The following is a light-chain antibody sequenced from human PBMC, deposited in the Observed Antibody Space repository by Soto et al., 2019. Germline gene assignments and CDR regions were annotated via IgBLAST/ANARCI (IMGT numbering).Light chain of an antibody. CDR3: QQRSDWPPLT. V-gene: IGKV3-11*01. CDR1: QNIRTY. J-gene: IGKJ4*01. CDR2: DAV. Sequence: ETVLTQSPDTLSLSPGERATLSCRASQNIRTYLSWYQQKPGQSPRLLVYDAVNRAAGAPDRFSGSGSGTDFTLTITNVVPDDSAVYVCQQRSDWPPLTFGGGTRVEIK.